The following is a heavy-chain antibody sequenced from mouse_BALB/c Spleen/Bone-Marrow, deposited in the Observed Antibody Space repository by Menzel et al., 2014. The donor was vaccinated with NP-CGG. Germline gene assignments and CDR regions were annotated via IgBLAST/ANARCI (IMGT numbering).Heavy chain of an antibody. D-gene: IGHD3-2*01. Sequence: VQLQQSGAELVKPGASVKLSCKTSGYTFTNYWIQWVKQRPGQGLGWIGEIFPGIGTTYYNEKFKGKATLTTDTSSSTAYMQLSSLTSEDSAVYFCASRDSSGYVPDYWGQGTTLTVSS. V-gene: IGHV1S132*01. CDR3: ASRDSSGYVPDY. CDR2: IFPGIGTT. J-gene: IGHJ2*01. CDR1: GYTFTNYW.